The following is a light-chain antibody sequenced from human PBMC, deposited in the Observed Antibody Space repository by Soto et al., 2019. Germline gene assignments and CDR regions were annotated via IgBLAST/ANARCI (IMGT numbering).Light chain of an antibody. V-gene: IGKV1-33*01. Sequence: DIQMTQSPSALSASVGDRVTITCRASQDISNSLNWYQQKPGKAPKLLIFDASSVETGVPSRFSGSGSGTDFTFSITSLHPEHIATYHCQQYEDLPLTFVGGTKVEIK. J-gene: IGKJ4*01. CDR2: DAS. CDR1: QDISNS. CDR3: QQYEDLPLT.